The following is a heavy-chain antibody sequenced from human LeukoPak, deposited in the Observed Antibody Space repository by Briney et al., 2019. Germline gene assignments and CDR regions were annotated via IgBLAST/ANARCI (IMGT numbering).Heavy chain of an antibody. Sequence: PSETLSLTCTVSGGSISSSSYYWGWIRQPPGKGLEWIGSIYYSGSTYYNPSLKSRVTIYVDTSKNQFSLKLSSVTAADTAVYYCARRRGDYVRWFDPWGQGTLVTVSS. J-gene: IGHJ5*02. V-gene: IGHV4-39*01. CDR3: ARRRGDYVRWFDP. CDR1: GGSISSSSYY. CDR2: IYYSGST. D-gene: IGHD4-17*01.